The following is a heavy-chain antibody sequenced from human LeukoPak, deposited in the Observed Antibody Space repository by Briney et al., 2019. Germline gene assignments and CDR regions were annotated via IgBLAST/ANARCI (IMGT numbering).Heavy chain of an antibody. CDR2: ISADGREK. CDR1: GITLSTYW. V-gene: IGHV3-7*01. CDR3: ARAAAGQSAHDY. Sequence: PGGSLRLSCAASGITLSTYWMSWVRQAPGKGLEWVAHISADGREKYYVDSVKGRFTISRDNAKNSLYLQMNSLRAEDTAVYYCARAAAGQSAHDYWGQGTLVTVSS. D-gene: IGHD6-13*01. J-gene: IGHJ4*02.